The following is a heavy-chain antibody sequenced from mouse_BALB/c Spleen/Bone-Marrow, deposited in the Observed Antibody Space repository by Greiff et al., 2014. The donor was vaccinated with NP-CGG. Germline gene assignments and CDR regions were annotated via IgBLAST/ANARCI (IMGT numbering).Heavy chain of an antibody. CDR3: ASYHSSGYAMDY. CDR1: GYSFTDYN. D-gene: IGHD3-1*01. Sequence: EVKLMESGPELVKPGASVKVSCKASGYSFTDYNMYWVKQSHGKSLEWIGYIDPYNGGTSYNQKFKGKATLTVDKSSSTAFMHLNSLTSEDSTVYYCASYHSSGYAMDYWGQGTSVTVSS. CDR2: IDPYNGGT. J-gene: IGHJ4*01. V-gene: IGHV1S135*01.